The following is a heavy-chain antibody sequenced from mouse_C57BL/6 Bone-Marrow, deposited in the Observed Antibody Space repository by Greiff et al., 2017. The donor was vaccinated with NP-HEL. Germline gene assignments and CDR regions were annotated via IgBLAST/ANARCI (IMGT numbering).Heavy chain of an antibody. Sequence: EVQLQQSGAELVRPGASVKLSCTASGFNIKGDYMHWVKQRPEQGLEWIGWIDPADGDTEYASKFQGKATITADTSSNTAYLQLSSLTSEDTSVYYCTTYDGSSPAWFAYWGQGTLVTVSA. CDR3: TTYDGSSPAWFAY. CDR2: IDPADGDT. D-gene: IGHD1-1*01. J-gene: IGHJ3*01. V-gene: IGHV14-4*01. CDR1: GFNIKGDY.